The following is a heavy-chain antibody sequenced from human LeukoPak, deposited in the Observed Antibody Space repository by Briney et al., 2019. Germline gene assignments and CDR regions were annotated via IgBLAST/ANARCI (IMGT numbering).Heavy chain of an antibody. CDR1: GGSISSGGYY. V-gene: IGHV4-31*03. CDR3: ASYEAGGAQGSAFDI. D-gene: IGHD3-10*01. J-gene: IGHJ3*02. Sequence: SETLSLTCTVSGGSISSGGYYWSWIRQHPGKGLEWIGYISYSGSTYYNPSLRSRLTISVDTSKNQFSLKLSSVTAADTAVYYCASYEAGGAQGSAFDIWGQGTMVTVSS. CDR2: ISYSGST.